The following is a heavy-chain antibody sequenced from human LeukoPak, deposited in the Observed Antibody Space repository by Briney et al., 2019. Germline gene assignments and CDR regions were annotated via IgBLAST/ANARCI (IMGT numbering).Heavy chain of an antibody. CDR3: AGRGGSGSYYRYYYYYMDV. J-gene: IGHJ6*03. V-gene: IGHV4-34*01. CDR2: INHSGST. D-gene: IGHD3-10*01. Sequence: PSETLSLTCAVYGGSFSGYYWSWIRQPPGKGLEWIGEINHSGSTNYNPSLKSRVTISVDTSKNQFSLKLSSVTAADTAVYYCAGRGGSGSYYRYYYYYMDVWGKGTTVTISS. CDR1: GGSFSGYY.